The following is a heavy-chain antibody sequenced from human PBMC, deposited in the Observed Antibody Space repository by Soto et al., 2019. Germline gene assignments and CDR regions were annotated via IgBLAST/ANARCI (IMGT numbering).Heavy chain of an antibody. D-gene: IGHD4-4*01. V-gene: IGHV3-30*03. CDR2: ISHDGSNK. CDR3: ARKLQYIDY. J-gene: IGHJ4*02. CDR1: GFTFRSYG. Sequence: QVQLVESGGGVVQPGRSLRLSCAASGFTFRSYGMHWVRQAPGKGLEWVAVISHDGSNKNYADSVKGRFTISRDNFKNTLSLQMNSLRTEDTALYYCARKLQYIDYWGQGTLVTVSS.